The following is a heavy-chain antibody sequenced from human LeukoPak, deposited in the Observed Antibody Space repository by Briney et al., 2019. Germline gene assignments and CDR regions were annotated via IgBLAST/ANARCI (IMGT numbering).Heavy chain of an antibody. CDR3: ARDFKARGYDNDY. V-gene: IGHV3-9*01. Sequence: GRSLRLSCAASGFTFGDYAMHWVRQAPGKGLEWVAGISWNCGRIDYADSVKGRFTISRDNAKNSLYLQMNSLRAEDTAFYYCARDFKARGYDNDYWGRGTLVTVSS. D-gene: IGHD5-12*01. CDR1: GFTFGDYA. CDR2: ISWNCGRI. J-gene: IGHJ4*02.